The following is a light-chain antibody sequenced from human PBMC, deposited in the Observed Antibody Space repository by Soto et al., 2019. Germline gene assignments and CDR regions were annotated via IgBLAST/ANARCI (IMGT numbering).Light chain of an antibody. Sequence: EAVFTQSTSTRSLSLGQRATLSGRASQSIRTSLAWYQQKPGQAPRLVIFDASTRANGVTSRFSGSGSGTDFTLTISRLEADDFAVYYCQKYGSSSRTFGQGTKVDIK. CDR2: DAS. V-gene: IGKV3-20*01. J-gene: IGKJ1*01. CDR3: QKYGSSSRT. CDR1: QSIRTS.